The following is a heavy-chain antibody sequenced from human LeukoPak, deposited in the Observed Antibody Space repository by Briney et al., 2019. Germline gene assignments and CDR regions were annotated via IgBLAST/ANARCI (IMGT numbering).Heavy chain of an antibody. Sequence: SETLSLTCTVSGVSISSYYWSWIRQPPGKGLEWIGYIYYSGSTNYNPSLKSRVTISVDTSKNQFSLKLSSVTAADTAVYYCARSLPLTYYDFWSGSLPYFDYWGQGTLVTVSS. J-gene: IGHJ4*02. CDR2: IYYSGST. V-gene: IGHV4-59*01. CDR3: ARSLPLTYYDFWSGSLPYFDY. CDR1: GVSISSYY. D-gene: IGHD3-3*01.